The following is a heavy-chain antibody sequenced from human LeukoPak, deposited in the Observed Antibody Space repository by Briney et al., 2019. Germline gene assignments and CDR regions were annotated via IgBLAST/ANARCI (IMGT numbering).Heavy chain of an antibody. CDR3: AKDRGWTVTSGDY. Sequence: GGSLRLSCAASGFTFSSYAISWVRQAPGKGLEWVSAISGSGGSTYYADSVKGRFTISRDNSKNTLYLQMNSLRAEDTDVYYCAKDRGWTVTSGDYWGQGTLVTVSS. CDR2: ISGSGGST. D-gene: IGHD4-17*01. CDR1: GFTFSSYA. J-gene: IGHJ4*02. V-gene: IGHV3-23*01.